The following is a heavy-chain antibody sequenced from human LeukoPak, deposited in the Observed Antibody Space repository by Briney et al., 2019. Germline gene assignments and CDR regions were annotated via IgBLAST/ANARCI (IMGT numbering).Heavy chain of an antibody. D-gene: IGHD6-13*01. CDR2: VIPIFGTA. J-gene: IGHJ3*02. CDR3: ARAPGYSSSWYSYAFDI. CDR1: GYTFTSYD. Sequence: SVKVSCKASGYTFTSYDINWVRQATGQGLEWMGGVIPIFGTANYAQKFQGRVTITTDESTSTAYMELSSLRSEDTAVYYCARAPGYSSSWYSYAFDIWGQGTMVTVSS. V-gene: IGHV1-69*05.